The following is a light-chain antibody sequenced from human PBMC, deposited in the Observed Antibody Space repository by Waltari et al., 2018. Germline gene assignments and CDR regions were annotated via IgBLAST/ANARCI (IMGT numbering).Light chain of an antibody. CDR3: QQYDFYSLT. CDR1: HTINNY. V-gene: IGKV1-5*01. J-gene: IGKJ4*01. CDR2: DAS. Sequence: DIQMTQSPSTLSASEGDRVTITCRASHTINNYLAWYQQKPGKAPKLVIYDASSLESGVPSRFSGSGSGTEFTLPISSLQPDDFATYYCQQYDFYSLTFGGGTRVEIK.